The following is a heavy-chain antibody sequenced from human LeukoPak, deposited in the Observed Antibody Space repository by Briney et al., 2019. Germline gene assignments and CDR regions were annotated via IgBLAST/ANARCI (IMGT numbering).Heavy chain of an antibody. CDR1: GGSISSSNYY. CDR2: IYYSGST. J-gene: IGHJ4*02. D-gene: IGHD1-26*01. V-gene: IGHV4-39*01. CDR3: ASPSGTYYSRFHY. Sequence: PSETLSLTYTVSGGSISSSNYYWGWIRQPPGKGLEWIGSIYYSGSTYYNPSLKSRVTISVDTSKNQFSLKLSSVTAADTAVYYCASPSGTYYSRFHYWGQGALVTVSS.